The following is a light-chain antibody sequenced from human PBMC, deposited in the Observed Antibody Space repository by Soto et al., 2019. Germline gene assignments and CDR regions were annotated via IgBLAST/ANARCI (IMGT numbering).Light chain of an antibody. CDR3: SSYTSSSTLLYL. CDR2: QVR. J-gene: IGLJ1*01. V-gene: IGLV2-14*01. CDR1: SSDVGGYTY. Sequence: QSVLTQPASVSGSPGQSITISCTGTSSDVGGYTYVSWYQQHPGKAPKLMIYQVRNRPSGVSDRFSGSKSGNTASLTISGLQAEDESDYYCSSYTSSSTLLYLFGTGTKVTVL.